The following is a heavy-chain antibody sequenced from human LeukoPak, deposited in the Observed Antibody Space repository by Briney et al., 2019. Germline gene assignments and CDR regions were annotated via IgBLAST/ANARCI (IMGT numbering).Heavy chain of an antibody. CDR3: AKETAAAGPWYYYYGMDV. Sequence: GGSLRLSCAASGFTFSSYGMHWVRQASGKGLEWVAVISYDGSNKYYADSVKGRFTISRDNSKNTLYLQMNSLRAEDTAVYYCAKETAAAGPWYYYYGMDVWGQGTTVTVSS. CDR1: GFTFSSYG. J-gene: IGHJ6*02. D-gene: IGHD6-13*01. V-gene: IGHV3-30*18. CDR2: ISYDGSNK.